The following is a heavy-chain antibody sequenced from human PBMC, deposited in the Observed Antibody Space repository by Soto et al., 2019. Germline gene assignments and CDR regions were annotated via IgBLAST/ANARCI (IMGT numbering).Heavy chain of an antibody. J-gene: IGHJ4*02. V-gene: IGHV4-59*01. CDR1: GGFISSYY. Sequence: PSETLSLTXTVSGGFISSYYWNWIRQPPGKGLEWIGYVYNSGTSYNPSLKSRVAISVDTSKNQFSLKLSSVTAADTAVYYCARGSDFWTGYYLVYWGQGTLVTVSS. CDR3: ARGSDFWTGYYLVY. CDR2: VYNSGT. D-gene: IGHD3-3*01.